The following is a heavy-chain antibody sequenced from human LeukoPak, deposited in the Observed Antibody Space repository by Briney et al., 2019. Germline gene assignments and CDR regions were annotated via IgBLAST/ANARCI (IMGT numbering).Heavy chain of an antibody. CDR1: GYTFTGYY. CDR2: INPNSGGT. J-gene: IGHJ5*02. V-gene: IGHV1-2*02. Sequence: ASVKVSCKASGYTFTGYYMHWVRQAPGQGLEWMGWINPNSGGTNYAQKFQGRVTMTRDASISTAYMELSRLRSDDTAVYYCARESSSSWENWFDPWGQGTLVTVSS. D-gene: IGHD6-13*01. CDR3: ARESSSSWENWFDP.